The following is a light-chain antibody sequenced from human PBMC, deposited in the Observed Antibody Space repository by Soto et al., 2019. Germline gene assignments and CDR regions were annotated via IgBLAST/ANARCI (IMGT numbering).Light chain of an antibody. CDR1: SSDVGDYNY. CDR2: EVS. Sequence: QSALTQPASMSGSPGQSITISCTGTSSDVGDYNYVSWYQQHPDRAPKLIIYEVSNRPSGVSIRFSGSKSANTASLTISGLQAEDEADYYCSSYSTTYTVLFGGGTKLTVL. J-gene: IGLJ2*01. CDR3: SSYSTTYTVL. V-gene: IGLV2-14*01.